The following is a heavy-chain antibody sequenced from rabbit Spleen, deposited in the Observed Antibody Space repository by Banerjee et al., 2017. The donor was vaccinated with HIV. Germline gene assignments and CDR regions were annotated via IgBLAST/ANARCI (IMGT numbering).Heavy chain of an antibody. Sequence: QEQLVESGGGLVQPEGSLTLTCKVSGFTISSSYWICWVRQAPGKGLEWIACIYAGSSGSTYYASWVNGRFTISKTSSTTVTLQMTSLTAADTATYFCARERDNNYGWPMDLWGPGTLVTVS. V-gene: IGHV1S45*01. CDR2: IYAGSSGST. D-gene: IGHD6-1*01. J-gene: IGHJ4*01. CDR1: GFTISSSYW. CDR3: ARERDNNYGWPMDL.